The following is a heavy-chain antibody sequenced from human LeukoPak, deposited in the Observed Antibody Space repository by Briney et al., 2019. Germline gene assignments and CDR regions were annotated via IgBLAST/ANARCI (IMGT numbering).Heavy chain of an antibody. CDR1: GGTITSGAFS. CDR3: ARGCGSTSCSTGNLDY. V-gene: IGHV4-30-2*01. CDR2: IFHGGNT. J-gene: IGHJ4*02. D-gene: IGHD2-2*01. Sequence: SQTLSLTCTVSGGTITSGAFSWSWIRQPPGKGLEWIGYIFHGGNTYYNPSLKSRVTISIDRSKNQFSLRLNSVTAADTAVYYCARGCGSTSCSTGNLDYWGQGTLVTVSS.